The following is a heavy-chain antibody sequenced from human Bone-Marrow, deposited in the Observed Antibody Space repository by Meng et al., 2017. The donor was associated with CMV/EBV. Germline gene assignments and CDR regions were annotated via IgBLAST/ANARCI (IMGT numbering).Heavy chain of an antibody. V-gene: IGHV3-30*04. Sequence: GGSLRLSFAAPGFTFSSYARHWVRQAPGKGLDWVAVISYDGSNKYSADSVKGRFTISRDDSNNTLFLQMNSLRVEDTALYYCARDLDSSGRFDEDFWGQGTLVTVSS. D-gene: IGHD6-19*01. CDR3: ARDLDSSGRFDEDF. CDR2: ISYDGSNK. J-gene: IGHJ4*02. CDR1: GFTFSSYA.